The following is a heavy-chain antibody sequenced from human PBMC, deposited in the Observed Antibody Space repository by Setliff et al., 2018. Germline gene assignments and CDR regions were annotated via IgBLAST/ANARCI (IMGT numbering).Heavy chain of an antibody. CDR3: ARDTYIGDFWSGYYIQGRFDP. CDR2: INAGNGNT. CDR1: GYTFTNYA. D-gene: IGHD3-3*01. J-gene: IGHJ5*02. V-gene: IGHV1-3*01. Sequence: GASVKVSCKASGYTFTNYAIHWVRQAPGQRLEWMGWINAGNGNTKYSQKFQGRVTITRDTSASTAYMELSSLRSEDTAVYYCARDTYIGDFWSGYYIQGRFDPWGREPGAPLL.